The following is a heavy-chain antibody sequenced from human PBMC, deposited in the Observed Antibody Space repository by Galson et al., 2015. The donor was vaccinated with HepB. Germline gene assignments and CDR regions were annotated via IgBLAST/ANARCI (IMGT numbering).Heavy chain of an antibody. Sequence: SLRLSCAASGFTFSDYYMSWIRQAPGKGLEWVSYISSSGSTIYYADSVKGRFTISRDNAKNSLYLQMNSLRAEDTAVYYCARAYYYYDSSAPGWAFDIWGQGTMVTVSS. CDR3: ARAYYYYDSSAPGWAFDI. CDR1: GFTFSDYY. V-gene: IGHV3-11*01. CDR2: ISSSGSTI. D-gene: IGHD3-22*01. J-gene: IGHJ3*02.